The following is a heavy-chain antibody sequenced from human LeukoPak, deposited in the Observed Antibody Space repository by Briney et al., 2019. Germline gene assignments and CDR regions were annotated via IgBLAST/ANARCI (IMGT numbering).Heavy chain of an antibody. D-gene: IGHD3-3*01. CDR3: ARVISSITIFGVVIQDAFDI. CDR1: GFTLSDYY. V-gene: IGHV3-11*01. Sequence: GGSLRLSCAASGFTLSDYYMSWIRQAPGKGLEWVSYISSSGSTIYYADSVKGRFTISRDNAKNSLYLQMNSLRAEDTAVYYCARVISSITIFGVVIQDAFDIWGQGTMVTVSS. J-gene: IGHJ3*02. CDR2: ISSSGSTI.